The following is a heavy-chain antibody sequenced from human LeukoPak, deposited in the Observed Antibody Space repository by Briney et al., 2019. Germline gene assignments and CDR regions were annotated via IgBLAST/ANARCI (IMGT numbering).Heavy chain of an antibody. Sequence: PSETLSLTCTVSGGSISSGDYYWSWIRQTAVKGLEWIGYIYYSGYTYYNPSLKSRVTISVDTSKNQFSLELSSVTAADTAVYYCARGADIVTGYYLDYWGQGTLVTVSS. D-gene: IGHD3-9*01. J-gene: IGHJ4*02. CDR1: GGSISSGDYY. V-gene: IGHV4-30-4*01. CDR2: IYYSGYT. CDR3: ARGADIVTGYYLDY.